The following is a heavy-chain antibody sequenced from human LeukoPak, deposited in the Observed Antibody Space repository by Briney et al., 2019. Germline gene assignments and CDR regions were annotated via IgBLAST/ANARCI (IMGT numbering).Heavy chain of an antibody. CDR2: INWNSDNI. V-gene: IGHV3-9*01. D-gene: IGHD3-22*01. J-gene: IGHJ3*02. CDR3: ARASYYYDTTGLGAVDI. CDR1: GFTFNDHA. Sequence: GGSLRLSCAASGFTFNDHAMYWVRQAPGKGLEWVSGINWNSDNIGYADSVKGRFTISRDDAKKSLFPQMNSLRTEDTALYYCARASYYYDTTGLGAVDIWGQGTMVTVSS.